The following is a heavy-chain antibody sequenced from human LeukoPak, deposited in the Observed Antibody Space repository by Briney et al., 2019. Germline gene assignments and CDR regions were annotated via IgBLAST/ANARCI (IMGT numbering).Heavy chain of an antibody. Sequence: SETLSPTCTVSGGSISSYYWSWIRQPAGKGLEWIGRIYISGSTNYNPSLKSRVTMSVDTSKNQFSLKLSSVTAADTAVYYCARDRGTWNDDGFDYWGQGTLVTVSS. CDR3: ARDRGTWNDDGFDY. J-gene: IGHJ4*02. CDR2: IYISGST. V-gene: IGHV4-4*07. D-gene: IGHD1-1*01. CDR1: GGSISSYY.